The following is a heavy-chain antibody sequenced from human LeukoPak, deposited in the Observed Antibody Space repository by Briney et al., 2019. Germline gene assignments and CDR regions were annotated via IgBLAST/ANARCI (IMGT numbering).Heavy chain of an antibody. CDR2: IKGDGSEK. CDR1: EFTFSSYW. D-gene: IGHD5-12*01. Sequence: GGSLRLSCAASEFTFSSYWMSWFRQAPGKGLEWVANIKGDGSEKHYVDPVKGRFTISRDNAKNSLYLQMNSLRAEDTAVYYCARYLNSGPADYRGQGSLVTVSS. CDR3: ARYLNSGPADY. J-gene: IGHJ4*02. V-gene: IGHV3-7*01.